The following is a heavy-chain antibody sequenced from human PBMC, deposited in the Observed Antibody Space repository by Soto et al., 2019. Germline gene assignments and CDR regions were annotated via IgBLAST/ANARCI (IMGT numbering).Heavy chain of an antibody. V-gene: IGHV4-59*08. CDR1: GGSISSYY. CDR3: ARYEPGGDYADY. D-gene: IGHD2-2*01. Sequence: PSETLSLTCTVSGGSISSYYWSWIRQPPGKGLEWIGYIYYSGSTNYNPSLKSRVTISVDTSKNQFSLKLSSVTAADTAVYYCARYEPGGDYADYWGQGTLVTVSS. J-gene: IGHJ4*02. CDR2: IYYSGST.